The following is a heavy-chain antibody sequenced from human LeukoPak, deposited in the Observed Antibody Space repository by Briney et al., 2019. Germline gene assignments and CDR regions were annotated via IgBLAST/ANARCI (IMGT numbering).Heavy chain of an antibody. D-gene: IGHD5-12*01. V-gene: IGHV3-21*01. CDR1: GFTFSSYS. Sequence: GGSLRLSXAASGFTFSSYSMNWVRQSPGKGLEWVSSISSSSSYIYYADSVKGRFTISRDNAKNSLYLQMNSLRAEDTAVYYCARDLTVATICVFDYWGQGTLVTVSS. CDR2: ISSSSSYI. CDR3: ARDLTVATICVFDY. J-gene: IGHJ4*02.